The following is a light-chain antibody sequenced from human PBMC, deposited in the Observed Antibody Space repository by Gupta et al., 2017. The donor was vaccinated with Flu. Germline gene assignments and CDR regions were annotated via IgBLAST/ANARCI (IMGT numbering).Light chain of an antibody. V-gene: IGKV1-39*01. CDR1: QRIGSH. Sequence: PPSLSASVGDRVTITCRASQRIGSHLNWYQQKAGKAPKLLIYAASSLQSGVPSRFSGSRSGTDFTLTIRRLQPEDFATYYCQQSDDTPLTFGQGTKVDVK. CDR2: AAS. CDR3: QQSDDTPLT. J-gene: IGKJ1*01.